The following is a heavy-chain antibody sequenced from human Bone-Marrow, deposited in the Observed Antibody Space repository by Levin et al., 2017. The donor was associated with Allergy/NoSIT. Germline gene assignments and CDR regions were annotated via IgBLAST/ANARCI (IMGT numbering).Heavy chain of an antibody. CDR3: ARERAPHQLVIYYGMDG. CDR2: IKQDGSEK. V-gene: IGHV3-7*01. J-gene: IGHJ6*02. Sequence: GGSLRLSCAASGFTFSSYWMSWVRQAPGKGLEWVANIKQDGSEKYYVDSVKGRFTISRDNAKNSLYLQMNSLRAEDTAVYYCARERAPHQLVIYYGMDGWGQGTTVTVSS. CDR1: GFTFSSYW. D-gene: IGHD6-13*01.